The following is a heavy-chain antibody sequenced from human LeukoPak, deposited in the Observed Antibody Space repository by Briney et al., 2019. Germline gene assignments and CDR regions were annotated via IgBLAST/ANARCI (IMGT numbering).Heavy chain of an antibody. J-gene: IGHJ6*02. D-gene: IGHD1-1*01. CDR3: AKRRYNNWNDDYYYYGMDV. CDR1: GFTFSSYG. V-gene: IGHV3-33*06. Sequence: GGSLRLSCAASGFTFSSYGMHWVRQAPGKGLEWVAVIWYDGSNKYYADSVKGRFTISRDNSKNTLYLQMNSLRAEDTAVYYCAKRRYNNWNDDYYYYGMDVWGQGTTVTVSS. CDR2: IWYDGSNK.